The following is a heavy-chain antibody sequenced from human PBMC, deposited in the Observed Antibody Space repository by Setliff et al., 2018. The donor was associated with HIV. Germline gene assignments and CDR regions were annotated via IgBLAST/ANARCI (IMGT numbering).Heavy chain of an antibody. Sequence: GGALRLSCVGSEFTFENYWMSWVRQAPEKGLEWVANIKRDGSVQLYMDSVRGRFIISRDNAKKSVYLQMCSLRAEDPAVYYCATDGSAFDRWGQGTLVTSPQ. CDR1: EFTFENYW. D-gene: IGHD3-10*01. CDR3: ATDGSAFDR. J-gene: IGHJ4*02. CDR2: IKRDGSVQ. V-gene: IGHV3-7*03.